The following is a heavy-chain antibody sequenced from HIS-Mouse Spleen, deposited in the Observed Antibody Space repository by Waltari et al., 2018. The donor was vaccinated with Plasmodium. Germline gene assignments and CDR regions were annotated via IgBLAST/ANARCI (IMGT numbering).Heavy chain of an antibody. Sequence: VQLVGSLRLSCAASGFTFSTYTMNWFRQAPGKGLEWVSSISSSSSYIYYADSVKGRFTISRDNAKNSLYLQMNSLRAEDTAVYYCARDPPLSITGDLDAFDIWGQGTMVTVSS. V-gene: IGHV3-21*01. D-gene: IGHD7-27*01. CDR1: GFTFSTYT. CDR2: ISSSSSYI. J-gene: IGHJ3*02. CDR3: ARDPPLSITGDLDAFDI.